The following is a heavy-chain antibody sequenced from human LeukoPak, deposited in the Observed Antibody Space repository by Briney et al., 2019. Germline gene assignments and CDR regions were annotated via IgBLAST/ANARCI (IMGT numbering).Heavy chain of an antibody. CDR1: GFTFSSFW. J-gene: IGHJ4*02. CDR3: AKTRGVVTMIVVVTYYFDY. D-gene: IGHD3-22*01. Sequence: GGSLRLSCAASGFTFSSFWMSWVRQAPGKGLEWVSAISGSGGSTYYADSVKGRFTISRDNSKNTLYLQMNSLRAEDTAVYYCAKTRGVVTMIVVVTYYFDYWGQGTLVTVSS. CDR2: ISGSGGST. V-gene: IGHV3-23*01.